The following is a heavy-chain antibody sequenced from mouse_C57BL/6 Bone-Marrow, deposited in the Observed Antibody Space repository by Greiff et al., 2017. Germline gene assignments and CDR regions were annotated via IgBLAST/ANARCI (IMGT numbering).Heavy chain of an antibody. CDR2: ISSGSSTI. CDR3: ARGPWFAY. J-gene: IGHJ3*01. Sequence: EVKLVESGGGLVKPGGSLKLSCAASGFNFSDYGMHWVRQAPEKGLEWVAYISSGSSTIYYADTVKGRFTISRDNAKNTLFLQMTSLRSEDTAMYYCARGPWFAYWGQGTLVTVSA. V-gene: IGHV5-17*01. CDR1: GFNFSDYG.